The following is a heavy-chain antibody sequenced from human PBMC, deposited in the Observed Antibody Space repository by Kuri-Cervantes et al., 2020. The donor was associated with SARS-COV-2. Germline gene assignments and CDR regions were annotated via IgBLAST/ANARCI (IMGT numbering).Heavy chain of an antibody. CDR2: IRSKANSYAT. CDR3: ARVVVGAIQLKGRGAFDI. D-gene: IGHD1-26*01. Sequence: GESLKISCAASGFTFSGSAMHWVRQASGKGLEWVGRIRSKANSYATAYAASVKGRFTISRDDSKNTAYLQMNSLRAEDTAVYYCARVVVGAIQLKGRGAFDIWGQGTMVTVSS. J-gene: IGHJ3*02. V-gene: IGHV3-73*01. CDR1: GFTFSGSA.